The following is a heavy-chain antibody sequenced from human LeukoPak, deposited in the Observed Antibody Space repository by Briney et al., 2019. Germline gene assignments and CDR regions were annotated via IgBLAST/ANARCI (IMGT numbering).Heavy chain of an antibody. D-gene: IGHD1/OR15-1a*01. J-gene: IGHJ4*02. CDR3: ARLLGRVTTFDY. CDR1: GFSFSGYL. Sequence: SGGSLRLSCAASGFSFSGYLLSWVRRAPGKGLEWVATIFEDGITKYYDDSVRGRFTISRDNAEKSLYLEMTSLRTEDTAVYYCARLLGRVTTFDYWGQGTLVTVSS. CDR2: IFEDGITK. V-gene: IGHV3-7*01.